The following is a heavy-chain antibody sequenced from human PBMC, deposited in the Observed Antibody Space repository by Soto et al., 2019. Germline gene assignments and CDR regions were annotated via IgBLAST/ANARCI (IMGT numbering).Heavy chain of an antibody. Sequence: ASVKVSGRASGYTCTSYYMHWVRQAPGQGLEWMGIINPSGGSTSYAQKFQGRVTMTRDTSTSTVYMELSSLRSEDTAVYYCATNAVAGPVNYFDYWGQGTLVTVSS. CDR1: GYTCTSYY. V-gene: IGHV1-46*03. CDR3: ATNAVAGPVNYFDY. D-gene: IGHD6-19*01. J-gene: IGHJ4*02. CDR2: INPSGGST.